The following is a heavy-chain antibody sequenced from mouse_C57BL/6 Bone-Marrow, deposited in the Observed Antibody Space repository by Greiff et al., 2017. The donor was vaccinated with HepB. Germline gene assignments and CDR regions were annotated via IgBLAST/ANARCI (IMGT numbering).Heavy chain of an antibody. J-gene: IGHJ2*01. V-gene: IGHV1-85*01. CDR2: IYPGDGST. CDR3: ARSSYSNPLGY. D-gene: IGHD2-5*01. CDR1: GYTFTSYD. Sequence: QVQLQQSGAELVRPGASVKLSCTASGYTFTSYDINWVKQRPGQGLEWIGRIYPGDGSTKYNEKFKGKATLTTDTSSSTAYLELHSLTSADSAVYYCARSSYSNPLGYWGQGTTLTVSS.